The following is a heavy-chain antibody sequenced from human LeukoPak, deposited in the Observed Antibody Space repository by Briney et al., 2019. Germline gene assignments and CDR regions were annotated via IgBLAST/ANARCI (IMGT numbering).Heavy chain of an antibody. CDR2: IDSSSTTI. Sequence: HAGGSLRLSCSASGFTFSSYSMSWIRQVPGKGLEWISYIDSSSTTIHYADSVKGRFTISRDNAKNSVYLQMKSLRAEDTTVYYCARDMGYSGSWPGYFDYWGQGVLVTVSS. J-gene: IGHJ4*02. CDR3: ARDMGYSGSWPGYFDY. CDR1: GFTFSSYS. D-gene: IGHD1-26*01. V-gene: IGHV3-48*04.